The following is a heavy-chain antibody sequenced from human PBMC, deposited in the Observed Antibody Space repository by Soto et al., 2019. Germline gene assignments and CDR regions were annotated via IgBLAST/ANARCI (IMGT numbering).Heavy chain of an antibody. CDR3: ARAYHDVWSGFPRPGAFDI. J-gene: IGHJ3*02. CDR2: MNPKSGNT. CDR1: GYTLTSYD. Sequence: ASVKVSCKASGYTLTSYDINWVRQATGQGLEWMGGMNPKSGNTGYAQKWQGKVTMTRNTSISRAYMERSRLRSEDTAVYYCARAYHDVWSGFPRPGAFDIWGKGTMVTVSS. D-gene: IGHD3-3*01. V-gene: IGHV1-8*01.